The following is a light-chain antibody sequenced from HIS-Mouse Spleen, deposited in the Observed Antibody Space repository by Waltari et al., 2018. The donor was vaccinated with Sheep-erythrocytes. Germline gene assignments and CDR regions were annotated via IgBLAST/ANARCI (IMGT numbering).Light chain of an antibody. Sequence: DIQMTKSPPSLSESVGDRFPITCRASQSITSYLNWYQQKPGKAPKLLIYAASSLQSGVPSRFSGSGSGTDFTLTISSLQPEDFATYYCQQSYSTPITFGQGTRLEIK. CDR1: QSITSY. CDR3: QQSYSTPIT. CDR2: AAS. J-gene: IGKJ5*01. V-gene: IGKV1-39*01.